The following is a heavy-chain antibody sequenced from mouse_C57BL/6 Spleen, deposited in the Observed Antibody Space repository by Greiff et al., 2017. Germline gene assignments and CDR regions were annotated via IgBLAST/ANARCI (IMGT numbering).Heavy chain of an antibody. D-gene: IGHD1-1*01. J-gene: IGHJ1*03. Sequence: EVQLVESGGGLVQPKGSLKLSCAASGFTFNTYAMHWVRQAPGKGLEWVARIRSKSSNYATYYADSVKDRFTISRDDSQSMLYLQMNNLKTEDTAMYYCVREPHYGSSRWYVDVGGTGTTVTVSS. CDR1: GFTFNTYA. V-gene: IGHV10-3*01. CDR3: VREPHYGSSRWYVDV. CDR2: IRSKSSNYAT.